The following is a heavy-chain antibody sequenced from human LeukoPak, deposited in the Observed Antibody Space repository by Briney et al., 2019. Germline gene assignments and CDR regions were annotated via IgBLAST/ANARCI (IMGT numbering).Heavy chain of an antibody. Sequence: ASVKVSCKASGYTFTGYYMHWVRQAPGQGLEWMGWINPNSGGTNYAQKFQGRVTMTTDTSTSTAYMELRSLRSDDTAVYYCARDAVAAFDYWGQGTLVTVSS. CDR2: INPNSGGT. V-gene: IGHV1-2*02. D-gene: IGHD6-19*01. CDR1: GYTFTGYY. CDR3: ARDAVAAFDY. J-gene: IGHJ4*02.